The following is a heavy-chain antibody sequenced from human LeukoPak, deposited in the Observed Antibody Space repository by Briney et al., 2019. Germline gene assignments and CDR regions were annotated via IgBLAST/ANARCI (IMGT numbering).Heavy chain of an antibody. V-gene: IGHV3-21*01. J-gene: IGHJ4*02. CDR3: ARETNEYFDY. D-gene: IGHD2-8*01. Sequence: PGGSLRLSCAASGFTFSSYSMNWVRQAPGKGLEWVSSNSSSSSYMYYADSVKGRFTISRDNAKNSLYLQMNSLRAEDTAVYYCARETNEYFDYWGQGTLVTVSS. CDR2: NSSSSSYM. CDR1: GFTFSSYS.